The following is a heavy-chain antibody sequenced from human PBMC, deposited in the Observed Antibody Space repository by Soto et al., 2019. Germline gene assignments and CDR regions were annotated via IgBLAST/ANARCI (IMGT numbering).Heavy chain of an antibody. V-gene: IGHV4-61*03. CDR3: AREWGLLPYYVMNV. CDR1: GDSVTSGSYY. J-gene: IGHJ6*02. D-gene: IGHD7-27*01. Sequence: SETLSLTCIVSGDSVTSGSYYWTWLRQPPGKGLEWIGYISYTGRTKYNPSLQSRVTISVDTSKNDFSLNLSSVTAADTAVYFCAREWGLLPYYVMNVWGHGNRGHRLL. CDR2: ISYTGRT.